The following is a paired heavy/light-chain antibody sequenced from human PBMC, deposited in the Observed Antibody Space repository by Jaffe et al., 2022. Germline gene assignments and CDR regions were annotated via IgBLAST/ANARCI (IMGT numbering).Light chain of an antibody. V-gene: IGKV3-15*01. Sequence: EIVMTQSPATLSVSPGERATLSCRASQSVSSNLAWYQQKPGQAPRLLIYGASTRATGIPARFSGSGSGTEFTLTISSLQSEDFAVYYCQQYNNWPPAFTFGPGTKVDIK. CDR2: GAS. CDR3: QQYNNWPPAFT. CDR1: QSVSSN. J-gene: IGKJ3*01.
Heavy chain of an antibody. Sequence: EVQLVESGGGLVQPGGSLRLSCAASGFTFSSYEMNWVRQAPGKGLEWVSYISSSGSTIYYADSVKGRFTISRDNAKNSLYLQMNSLRAEDTAVYYCARDRDDLYSGYDLGADAFDIWGQGTMVTVSS. V-gene: IGHV3-48*03. D-gene: IGHD5-12*01. CDR2: ISSSGSTI. J-gene: IGHJ3*02. CDR1: GFTFSSYE. CDR3: ARDRDDLYSGYDLGADAFDI.